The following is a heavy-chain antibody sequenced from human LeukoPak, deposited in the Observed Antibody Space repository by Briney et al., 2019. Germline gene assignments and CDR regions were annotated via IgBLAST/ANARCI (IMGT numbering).Heavy chain of an antibody. V-gene: IGHV1-18*04. CDR1: GYTFTSYG. J-gene: IGHJ5*02. CDR3: GRDRAGTTGNWFDP. CDR2: ISAYNGNT. D-gene: IGHD1-1*01. Sequence: GGSVTVSCKASGYTFTSYGISWVGQAPGQGLEGMGWISAYNGNTNYAQKLQGRVTMTTDTSTSTAYMELRSLRSDDTAVYYCGRDRAGTTGNWFDPWGQGTLVTVSS.